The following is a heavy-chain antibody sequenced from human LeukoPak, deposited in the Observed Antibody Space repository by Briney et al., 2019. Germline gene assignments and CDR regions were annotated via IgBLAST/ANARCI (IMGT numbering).Heavy chain of an antibody. V-gene: IGHV3-30*18. D-gene: IGHD1-26*01. Sequence: GGSLRLSCAASGFSFSTYGMHWVRQAPGKGLEWVTVMSYDGSDKYYADSVKGRFTISRDNSRNTLYLQMNSLRVEDTAVYYCAKEVGTFTLDYWGQGTLVTVSS. CDR3: AKEVGTFTLDY. CDR1: GFSFSTYG. J-gene: IGHJ4*02. CDR2: MSYDGSDK.